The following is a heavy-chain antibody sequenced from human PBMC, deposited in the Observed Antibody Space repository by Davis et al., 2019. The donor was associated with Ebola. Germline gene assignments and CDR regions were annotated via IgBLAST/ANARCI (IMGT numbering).Heavy chain of an antibody. CDR3: AKGERGGYCSGGSCYSADY. CDR2: ISGSGGST. V-gene: IGHV3-23*01. D-gene: IGHD2-15*01. CDR1: GFTFSSYA. Sequence: GESLKISCAASGFTFSSYAMSWVRQAPGKGLEWVSAISGSGGSTYYADSVKGRFTISRDNSKNTLYLQMNNLRAEDTAVYYCAKGERGGYCSGGSCYSADYWGQGTLVTVSS. J-gene: IGHJ4*02.